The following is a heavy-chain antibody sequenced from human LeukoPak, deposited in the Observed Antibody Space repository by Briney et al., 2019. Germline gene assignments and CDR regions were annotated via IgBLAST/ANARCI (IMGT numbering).Heavy chain of an antibody. V-gene: IGHV4-59*11. CDR1: GGSIRGHY. CDR3: ARFGVDYDMDV. Sequence: PSETLSLTCTVSGGSIRGHYWTWIRQPPGKGLEWIGQIHDSGRPDYNPSLKRRVTVSVDTSKNQLSLKVTSVTGADTAVYYCARFGVDYDMDVWGQGATVTVSS. D-gene: IGHD3-16*01. CDR2: IHDSGRP. J-gene: IGHJ6*02.